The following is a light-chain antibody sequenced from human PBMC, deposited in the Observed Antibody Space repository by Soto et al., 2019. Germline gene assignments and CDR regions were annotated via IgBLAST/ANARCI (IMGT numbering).Light chain of an antibody. CDR2: EVT. CDR1: SSDVGVYNY. V-gene: IGLV2-14*01. J-gene: IGLJ1*01. Sequence: QSVLTQPASVSGSAGQSITISCTGTSSDVGVYNYVSWYQQHPGKAPKLMIYEVTNRPSGVSNRFSGSKSGNTASLTISGLQAEDEADYYCSSYTSSSTLLYVFGTGTKVTVL. CDR3: SSYTSSSTLLYV.